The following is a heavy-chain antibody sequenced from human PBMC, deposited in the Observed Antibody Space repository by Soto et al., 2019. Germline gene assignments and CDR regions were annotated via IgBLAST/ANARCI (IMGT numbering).Heavy chain of an antibody. D-gene: IGHD2-21*02. CDR3: ARDSLEYCGGDCPFNY. CDR1: GFTFSSYS. V-gene: IGHV3-21*01. CDR2: ISSSSSYI. J-gene: IGHJ4*02. Sequence: GGSLRLSCAASGFTFSSYSMNWVRQAPGKGLEWVSSISSSSSYIYYADSMKGRFTISRDNAKNSLYLQMNSLRAEDTAVYYCARDSLEYCGGDCPFNYWGQETLVTVSS.